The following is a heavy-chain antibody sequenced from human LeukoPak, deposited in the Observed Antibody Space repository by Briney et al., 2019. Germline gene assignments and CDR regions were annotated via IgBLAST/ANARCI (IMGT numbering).Heavy chain of an antibody. D-gene: IGHD3-22*01. CDR3: AKGLYYYDSSGYPY. CDR2: ISNDGSDK. J-gene: IGHJ4*02. Sequence: PGGSLRLSCIASGFTFSGYDMHWVRQAPGKGLEWVAVISNDGSDKYYANSVKGRFTISRDNSKNTLYLQMNSLRVEDTAVYYCAKGLYYYDSSGYPYWGQGTLVTVSS. V-gene: IGHV3-30*18. CDR1: GFTFSGYD.